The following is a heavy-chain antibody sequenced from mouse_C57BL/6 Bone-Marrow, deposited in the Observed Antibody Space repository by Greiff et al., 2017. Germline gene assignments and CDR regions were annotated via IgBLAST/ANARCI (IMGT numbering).Heavy chain of an antibody. Sequence: EVQVVESGAELVRPGASVKLSCTASGFNIKDDYMHWVKQRPEQGLEWIGWIDPENGDTEYASKFQGKATITADTSSNTAYLQLSSLTSEDTAVYYCTIDGYYLRLDYWGQGTSVTVSS. J-gene: IGHJ4*01. CDR3: TIDGYYLRLDY. D-gene: IGHD2-3*01. V-gene: IGHV14-4*01. CDR2: IDPENGDT. CDR1: GFNIKDDY.